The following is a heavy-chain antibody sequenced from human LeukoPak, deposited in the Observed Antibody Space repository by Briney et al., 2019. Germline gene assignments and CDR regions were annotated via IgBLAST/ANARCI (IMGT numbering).Heavy chain of an antibody. Sequence: SVKVSCTASAGTFSSYAISWVRQAPGQGLEWMGGIIPIFGTANYAQKFQSRVTITADESTSTAYMELSSLRSEDTAVYYCARELVYRITIFGVVIIHDAFDIWGQGTMVTVSS. J-gene: IGHJ3*02. CDR1: AGTFSSYA. D-gene: IGHD3-3*01. V-gene: IGHV1-69*13. CDR2: IIPIFGTA. CDR3: ARELVYRITIFGVVIIHDAFDI.